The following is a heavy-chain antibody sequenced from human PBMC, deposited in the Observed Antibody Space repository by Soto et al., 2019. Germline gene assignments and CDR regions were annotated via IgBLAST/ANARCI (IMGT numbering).Heavy chain of an antibody. V-gene: IGHV3-30-3*01. CDR3: ARDGYGVVVPAKHYYYGMDV. CDR2: ISYDGSNK. Sequence: GGSLRLSCAASGFTFSSYAMHWVRQAPGKGLEWVAVISYDGSNKYYADSVKGRFTISRDNSKNTLYLQMNSLRAEDTAVYYCARDGYGVVVPAKHYYYGMDVWGQGTTVTVSS. D-gene: IGHD2-2*01. J-gene: IGHJ6*02. CDR1: GFTFSSYA.